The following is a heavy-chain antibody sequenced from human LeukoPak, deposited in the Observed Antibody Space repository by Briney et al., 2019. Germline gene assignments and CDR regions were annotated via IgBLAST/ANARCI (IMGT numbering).Heavy chain of an antibody. CDR1: GGSFSGYY. CDR3: ARVRPLITMVRGVISH. CDR2: INHSGST. D-gene: IGHD3-10*01. V-gene: IGHV4-34*01. J-gene: IGHJ4*02. Sequence: PSETLSLTCAVYGGSFSGYYWSWIRQPPGKGLEWIGEINHSGSTNYNPSLKSRVTISVDTSKNQFSLKLSSVTAADTAVYYCARVRPLITMVRGVISHWGRGTLVTVSS.